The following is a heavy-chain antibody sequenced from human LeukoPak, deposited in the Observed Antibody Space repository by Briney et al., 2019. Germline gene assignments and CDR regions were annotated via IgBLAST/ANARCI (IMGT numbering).Heavy chain of an antibody. CDR1: GGSIXSSSYS. CDR3: ARLEEFYGSGMFDY. D-gene: IGHD3-10*01. J-gene: IGHJ4*02. Sequence: PSETLSLTCTVSGGSIXSSSYSWGWIRXXXXXXLEXIGSIYYSGSTYYNPSLKSRVTISVDTSKNQFSLKLSSVTAADTAVYYCARLEEFYGSGMFDYWGQGTLVTVSS. V-gene: IGHV4-39*01. CDR2: IYYSGST.